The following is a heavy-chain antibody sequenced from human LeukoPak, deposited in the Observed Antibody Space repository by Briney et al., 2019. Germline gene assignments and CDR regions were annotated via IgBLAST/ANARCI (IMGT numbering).Heavy chain of an antibody. CDR2: INPSSGGT. V-gene: IGHV1-2*02. Sequence: ASVKVSCKASGYTFTGYYMHWVRQAPGQGLEWMGWINPSSGGTNYAQKFQGRVTMTRDTSISTAYMELSRLRSDDTAVYYCARDGDGSGWFGIDYWGQGTLVTVSS. CDR3: ARDGDGSGWFGIDY. D-gene: IGHD6-13*01. CDR1: GYTFTGYY. J-gene: IGHJ4*02.